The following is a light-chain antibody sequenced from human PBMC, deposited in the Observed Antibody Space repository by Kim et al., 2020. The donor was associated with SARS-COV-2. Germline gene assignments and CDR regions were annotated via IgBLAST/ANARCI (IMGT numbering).Light chain of an antibody. V-gene: IGKV3-20*01. CDR1: QSVSSSY. J-gene: IGKJ4*01. Sequence: EIVLTQSPGTLSLSPGERVTLSCRASQSVSSSYLAWYQQKPGQAPRLLIYGASSRATGIPGRFSGSVSGTDFTLTISRLEPEDFAVYYCQQYGSSPLTFGGGTKVDIK. CDR2: GAS. CDR3: QQYGSSPLT.